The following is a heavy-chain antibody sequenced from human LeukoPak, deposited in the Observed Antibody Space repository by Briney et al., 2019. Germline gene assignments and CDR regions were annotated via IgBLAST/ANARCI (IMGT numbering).Heavy chain of an antibody. CDR2: ISSSSSTI. D-gene: IGHD1-26*01. CDR1: GFTLSSYW. V-gene: IGHV3-48*01. Sequence: GGSLRLSCAASGFTLSSYWMHWVRQAPGKGLEWVSYISSSSSTIYYADSVKGRFTISRDNAKNSLYLQMNSLRAEDTAVYYCARVDSGSYYYYYYYMDVWGKGTTVTVSS. J-gene: IGHJ6*03. CDR3: ARVDSGSYYYYYYYMDV.